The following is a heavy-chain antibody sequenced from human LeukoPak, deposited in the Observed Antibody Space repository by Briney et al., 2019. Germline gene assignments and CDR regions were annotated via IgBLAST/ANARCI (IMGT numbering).Heavy chain of an antibody. CDR1: GFTVSSNF. D-gene: IGHD2/OR15-2a*01. J-gene: IGHJ3*02. CDR3: AREILPSYAFDI. CDR2: IYSGGST. Sequence: GSLRLSCAASGFTVSSNFLSWVRQAPGKGLEWVSVIYSGGSTYYTDSVKGRFTISRDISKNTLYLQMNSLRAEDTAVYYCAREILPSYAFDIWGQGTLVTVSS. V-gene: IGHV3-66*01.